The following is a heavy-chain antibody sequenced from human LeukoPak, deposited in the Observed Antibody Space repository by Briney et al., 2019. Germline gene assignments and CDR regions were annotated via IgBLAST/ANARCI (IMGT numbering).Heavy chain of an antibody. Sequence: PGGSLRLSCTASGFTFSTYAMTWVRQAPGKGLEWISSMSSGSRYIYYADSVRGRFTISRDNTKNSLYLVMDNLRGEDTAIYYCARDRPTGASRVFVVQWGQGTPVAVSS. CDR2: MSSGSRYI. D-gene: IGHD2-15*01. J-gene: IGHJ4*02. CDR1: GFTFSTYA. V-gene: IGHV3-21*06. CDR3: ARDRPTGASRVFVVQ.